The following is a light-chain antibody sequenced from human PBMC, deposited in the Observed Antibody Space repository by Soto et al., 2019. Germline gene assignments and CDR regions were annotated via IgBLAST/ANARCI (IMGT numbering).Light chain of an antibody. CDR1: QSISNH. CDR3: QQSYSSPPT. J-gene: IGKJ1*01. Sequence: DIQMTQSPSSLSASVEDRVIITCRASQSISNHLNWYQQKPGKAPKLLIFAASSLQSGVPSRFSGSRSGPDFTLTISSLQPEDFATYYCQQSYSSPPTFVQGTKVEMK. V-gene: IGKV1-39*01. CDR2: AAS.